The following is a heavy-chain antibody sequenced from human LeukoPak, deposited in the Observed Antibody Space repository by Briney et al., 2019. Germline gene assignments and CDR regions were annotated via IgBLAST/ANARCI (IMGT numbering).Heavy chain of an antibody. CDR3: AREGLNMVRGVIPKEAWGWFDP. CDR1: GYSINSGYY. J-gene: IGHJ5*02. CDR2: IYHSGST. Sequence: SETLSLTCTVSGYSINSGYYWGWIRQPPGKGLEWIAIIYHSGSTYYNPSLKSRVTISVDTSKNQFSLNLSSVTAADTAVYYCAREGLNMVRGVIPKEAWGWFDPWGQGTLVTVSS. V-gene: IGHV4-38-2*02. D-gene: IGHD3-10*01.